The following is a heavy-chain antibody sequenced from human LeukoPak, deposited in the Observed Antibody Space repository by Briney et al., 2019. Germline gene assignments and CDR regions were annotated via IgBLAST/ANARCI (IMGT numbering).Heavy chain of an antibody. V-gene: IGHV6-1*01. CDR2: TYYRSKWYN. CDR3: ARMDYDILTGYPYFDY. J-gene: IGHJ4*02. D-gene: IGHD3-9*01. CDR1: GDSVSSNSAA. Sequence: SQTLSLTCAISGDSVSSNSAAWNWIRQSPSRGLEWLGRTYYRSKWYNDYAVSVKSRTTINPDTSKNQFSLQLNSVTPEDTAVYYCARMDYDILTGYPYFDYWGQGTLVTVSS.